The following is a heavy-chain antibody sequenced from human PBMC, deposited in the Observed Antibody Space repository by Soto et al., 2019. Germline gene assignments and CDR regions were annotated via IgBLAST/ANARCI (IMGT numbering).Heavy chain of an antibody. CDR1: GGSFSGYY. Sequence: SETLSLTCAVYGGSFSGYYWSWIRQPPGKGLEWIGEINHSGSTNYNPSLKSRVTISVDTSKNQFSLKLSSVTAADTAVYYCARGRLGYNEFHYWGQGTLVTVSS. D-gene: IGHD5-12*01. CDR3: ARGRLGYNEFHY. V-gene: IGHV4-34*01. J-gene: IGHJ4*02. CDR2: INHSGST.